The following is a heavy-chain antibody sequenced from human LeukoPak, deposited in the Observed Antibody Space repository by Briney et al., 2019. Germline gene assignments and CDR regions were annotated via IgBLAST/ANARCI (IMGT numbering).Heavy chain of an antibody. D-gene: IGHD6-13*01. J-gene: IGHJ5*02. CDR3: ARVGSSWFPHYNNWFDP. CDR2: IYYSGST. V-gene: IGHV4-31*03. Sequence: SETLSLTCTVSGGSISSGGYYWSWIRQHPGKGLEWIGYIYYSGSTYYSPSLESRVTISVDTSKNQFSLKLSSVTAADTAVYYCARVGSSWFPHYNNWFDPWGQGTLVTVSS. CDR1: GGSISSGGYY.